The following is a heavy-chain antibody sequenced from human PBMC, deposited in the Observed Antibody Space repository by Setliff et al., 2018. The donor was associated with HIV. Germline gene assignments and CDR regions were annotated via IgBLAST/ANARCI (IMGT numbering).Heavy chain of an antibody. J-gene: IGHJ4*02. CDR3: AHRRGRFYFDY. D-gene: IGHD3-3*01. CDR1: GFSLSTSGGG. V-gene: IGHV2-5*02. Sequence: SGPTLVNPTETLTLTCTFSGFSLSTSGGGVGWIRQPPGKALEWLGVIYWDDDKRYSPSLKSRLTITKGTSKNQVVLTMTNMDPVDTATYYCAHRRGRFYFDYWGQGTLVTVSS. CDR2: IYWDDDK.